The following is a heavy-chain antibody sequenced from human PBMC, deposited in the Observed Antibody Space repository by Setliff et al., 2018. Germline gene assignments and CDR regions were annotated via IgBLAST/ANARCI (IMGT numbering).Heavy chain of an antibody. CDR2: IYYSGST. CDR1: GGSISSGDYY. V-gene: IGHV4-30-4*08. D-gene: IGHD1-1*01. Sequence: SETLSLTCTVSGGSISSGDYYWSWICQPPGKGLEWIGYIYYSGSTYYNPSLKSRVTISVDTSKNQFSLKLSSVTAADTAVYCCAREAPGYAFDIWGQGTMVTVSS. J-gene: IGHJ3*02. CDR3: AREAPGYAFDI.